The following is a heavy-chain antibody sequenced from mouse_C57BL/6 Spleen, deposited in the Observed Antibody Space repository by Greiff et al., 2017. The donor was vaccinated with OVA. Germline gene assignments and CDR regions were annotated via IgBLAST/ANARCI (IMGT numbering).Heavy chain of an antibody. CDR3: ARGKLGRRSFDY. CDR1: GFTFSDYG. Sequence: EVHLVESGGGLVKPGGSLKLSCAASGFTFSDYGMHWVRQAPEKGLEWVAYISSGSSTIYYADTVKGRFTISRDNAKNTLFLQMTSLRSEDTAMYYCARGKLGRRSFDYWGQGTTLTVSS. D-gene: IGHD4-1*01. J-gene: IGHJ2*01. CDR2: ISSGSSTI. V-gene: IGHV5-17*01.